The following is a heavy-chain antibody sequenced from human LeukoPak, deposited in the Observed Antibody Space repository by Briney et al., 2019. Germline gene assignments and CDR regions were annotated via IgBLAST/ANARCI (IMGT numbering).Heavy chain of an antibody. CDR2: IYTSGST. D-gene: IGHD3-3*01. CDR3: ARDNNDFWSGYYTFDN. CDR1: GDSISSYY. Sequence: SETLSLTCTVSGDSISSYYWSWIRQPAGKGLEWIGRIYTSGSTNYNPSLKSRVTISVDTSKNQFSLKLSSVTAADTAVYYCARDNNDFWSGYYTFDNWGQGTLVTVSS. J-gene: IGHJ4*02. V-gene: IGHV4-4*07.